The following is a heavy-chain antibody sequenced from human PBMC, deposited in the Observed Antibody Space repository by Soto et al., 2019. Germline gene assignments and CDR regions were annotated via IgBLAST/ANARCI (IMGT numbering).Heavy chain of an antibody. J-gene: IGHJ4*02. Sequence: EVQLVESWGGLVKPGGTLRLSCAASGFTFSTAWMSWVRQAPGKGLEWVGRIKSKTDGGTTDYAAPVKGRFTISRDDSKNTLYLQMNSLKTEDTAVYYCTTDPLYYNVWSGLKGPSGYCGQGTLVTVSS. V-gene: IGHV3-15*01. CDR1: GFTFSTAW. D-gene: IGHD3-3*01. CDR3: TTDPLYYNVWSGLKGPSGY. CDR2: IKSKTDGGTT.